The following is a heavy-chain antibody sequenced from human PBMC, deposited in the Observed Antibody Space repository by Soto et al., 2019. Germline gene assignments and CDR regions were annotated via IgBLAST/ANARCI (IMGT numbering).Heavy chain of an antibody. CDR2: ISYDGSNK. D-gene: IGHD1-1*01. CDR1: GFTFSSYG. Sequence: GGSLRLSCAASGFTFSSYGMHWVRQAPGKGLEWVAVISYDGSNKYYADSVKGRFTISRDNSKNTLYLQMNSLRAEDTAVYYCAKDSAWTGTTQHGGLDYWGQGTLVTVSS. V-gene: IGHV3-30*18. CDR3: AKDSAWTGTTQHGGLDY. J-gene: IGHJ4*02.